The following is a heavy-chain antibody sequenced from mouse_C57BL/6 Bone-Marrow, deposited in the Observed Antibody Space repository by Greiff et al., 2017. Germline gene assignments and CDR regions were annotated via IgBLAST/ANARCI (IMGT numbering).Heavy chain of an antibody. CDR3: ARLVITTVVGAMDY. J-gene: IGHJ4*01. Sequence: QVQLQQPGAELVKPGASVKMSCKASGYTFTSYWITWVKQRPGQGLEWIGDIYPGSGSTNYNEKFKSKATLTVDTSSSTAYLQLSSLTSEDSAVYYCARLVITTVVGAMDYWGQGTSVTVSS. CDR1: GYTFTSYW. V-gene: IGHV1-55*01. CDR2: IYPGSGST. D-gene: IGHD1-1*01.